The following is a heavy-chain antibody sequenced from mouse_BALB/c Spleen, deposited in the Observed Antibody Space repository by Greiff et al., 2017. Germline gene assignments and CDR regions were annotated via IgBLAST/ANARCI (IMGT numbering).Heavy chain of an antibody. J-gene: IGHJ4*01. V-gene: IGHV5-4*02. CDR3: AREGYDRYVAIDY. D-gene: IGHD2-14*01. CDR2: ISDGGSYT. CDR1: GFTFSDYY. Sequence: EVHLVESGGGLVKPGGSLKLSCAASGFTFSDYYMYWVRQTPEKRLEWVATISDGGSYTYYPDSVKGRFTISRDNAKNNLYLQMSSLKSEDTAMYYGAREGYDRYVAIDYWGQGTSVTVSS.